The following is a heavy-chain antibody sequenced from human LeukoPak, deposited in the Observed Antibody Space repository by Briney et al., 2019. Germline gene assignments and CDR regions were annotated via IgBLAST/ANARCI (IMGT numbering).Heavy chain of an antibody. CDR1: GGTFRGFF. CDR2: IDHSGST. D-gene: IGHD3-10*01. V-gene: IGHV4-34*01. J-gene: IGHJ5*02. Sequence: SETLSLTCAFSGGTFRGFFWSWIRQPPGKGPAWIGEIDHSGSTNYDPSLESRVTLSVDTSKNQVSLTLNSVTAADTAVYYCARGLRFHIGSGNWFDLWGQGTLVTVSS. CDR3: ARGLRFHIGSGNWFDL.